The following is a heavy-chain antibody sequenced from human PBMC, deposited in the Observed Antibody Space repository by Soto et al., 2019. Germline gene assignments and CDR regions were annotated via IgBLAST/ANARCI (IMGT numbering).Heavy chain of an antibody. D-gene: IGHD6-6*01. CDR3: ARGLYSSSSYYYYYYGMDV. J-gene: IGHJ6*02. CDR2: INHSGSV. CDR1: GGSFHGYY. V-gene: IGHV4-34*01. Sequence: SETLSLTCAVYGGSFHGYYWSWIRQPPGKGLEWIGEINHSGSVTFNPTFKSRVSILLDTSKNQMSLQLSSVSAADTAIYYCARGLYSSSSYYYYYYGMDVWGQGTTVTVSS.